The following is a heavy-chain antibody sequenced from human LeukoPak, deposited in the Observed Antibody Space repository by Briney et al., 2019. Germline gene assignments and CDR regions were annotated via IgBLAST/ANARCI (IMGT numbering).Heavy chain of an antibody. J-gene: IGHJ3*02. V-gene: IGHV4-39*07. CDR1: GGSISSSSYY. CDR3: ARFIMDMVLAHDAFDI. Sequence: SETLSLTCTVSGGSISSSSYYWGWIRQPPGKGLEWIGSIYYSGSTNYNPSLKSRVTISVDTSKNQFSLKLSSVTAADTAVYYCARFIMDMVLAHDAFDIWGQGTMVTVSS. CDR2: IYYSGST. D-gene: IGHD2-8*01.